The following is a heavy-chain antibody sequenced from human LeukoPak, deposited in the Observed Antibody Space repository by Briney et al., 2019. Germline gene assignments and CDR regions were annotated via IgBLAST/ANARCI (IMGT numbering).Heavy chain of an antibody. CDR3: ATTAPSAAGVDY. V-gene: IGHV1-69*04. CDR2: IIPILGIA. D-gene: IGHD6-19*01. CDR1: GGTFSSYA. Sequence: SVKVSCKASGGTFSSYAISWVRQAPGQGLEWMGRIIPILGIANYAQKFQGRVTITADKSTSTAYMELSSLRSEDTAVYYCATTAPSAAGVDYWGQGTLVTVSS. J-gene: IGHJ4*02.